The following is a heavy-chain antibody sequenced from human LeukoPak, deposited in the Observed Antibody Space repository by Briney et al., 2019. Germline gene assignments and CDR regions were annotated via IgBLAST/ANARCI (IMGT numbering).Heavy chain of an antibody. Sequence: GGSMRLSCAASGFTFSGSAMHWVRPASGKGLEWVGRIRSKASSYATAYAASVKGRFTISRDDSKNTAYLQMNSLKTEDTAVYYCTSPRWGSMASGAFDIWGQGTMVTVSS. CDR3: TSPRWGSMASGAFDI. J-gene: IGHJ3*02. V-gene: IGHV3-73*01. CDR1: GFTFSGSA. D-gene: IGHD3-10*01. CDR2: IRSKASSYAT.